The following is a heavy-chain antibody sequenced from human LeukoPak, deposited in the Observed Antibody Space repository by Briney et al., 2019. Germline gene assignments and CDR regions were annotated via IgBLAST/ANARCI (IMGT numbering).Heavy chain of an antibody. D-gene: IGHD6-6*01. CDR3: ARDAGIAARRPYYFDY. CDR2: ISAYNGNT. V-gene: IGHV1-18*01. J-gene: IGHJ4*02. Sequence: ASVKVSCKASGYTFTSYGISWVRQAPGQGVEWMGWISAYNGNTNYAQKLQGRVTMTTDTSTSTAYMELRSLRSDDTAVYYCARDAGIAARRPYYFDYWGQGTLVTVSS. CDR1: GYTFTSYG.